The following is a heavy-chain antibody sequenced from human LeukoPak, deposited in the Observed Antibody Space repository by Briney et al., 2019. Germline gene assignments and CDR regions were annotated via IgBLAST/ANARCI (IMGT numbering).Heavy chain of an antibody. CDR1: GYTFTGYY. CDR3: ARDLGGLRGRWFDP. CDR2: INPNSGGT. J-gene: IGHJ5*02. Sequence: ASVKVSCKASGYTFTGYYMHWVRQAPGQGLEWMGWINPNSGGTNYAQKFQGRVTMTRDTSISTAYMELSRLRSDDTAVYYCARDLGGLRGRWFDPWGQGTLVTVSS. D-gene: IGHD4-17*01. V-gene: IGHV1-2*02.